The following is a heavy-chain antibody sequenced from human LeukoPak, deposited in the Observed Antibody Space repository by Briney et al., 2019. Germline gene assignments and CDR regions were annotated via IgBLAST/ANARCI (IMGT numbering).Heavy chain of an antibody. J-gene: IGHJ4*02. V-gene: IGHV5-51*01. CDR2: IYPGDSDT. Sequence: GESLKISCRGSGYSFTTYWIGCVRQMPGKGREWMGIIYPGDSDTRYTPSFQGQVTLSADKSINSAYRQLNSLKPSDTAMYYCARRRGWSSTSCPPDYWGQVTLVTVSP. CDR3: ARRRGWSSTSCPPDY. D-gene: IGHD2-2*01. CDR1: GYSFTTYW.